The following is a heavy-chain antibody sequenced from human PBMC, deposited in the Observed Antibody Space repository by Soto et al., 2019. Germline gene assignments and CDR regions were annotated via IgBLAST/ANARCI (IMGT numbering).Heavy chain of an antibody. D-gene: IGHD7-27*01. V-gene: IGHV4-30-4*08. J-gene: IGHJ5*02. CDR1: GGSISRGDYY. CDR3: AGRVTGGGERFAP. Sequence: SETLSLTCTVSGGSISRGDYYWSWIRQPPGKGLEYIGYIYSSGSTYYNPSLKSRVTISIDTSKNQFSLKLSSVTAADTAVYYCAGRVTGGGERFAPWGQGTQVTVSS. CDR2: IYSSGST.